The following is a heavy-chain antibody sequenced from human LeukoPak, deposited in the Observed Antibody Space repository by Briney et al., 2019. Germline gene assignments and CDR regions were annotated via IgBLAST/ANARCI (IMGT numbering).Heavy chain of an antibody. D-gene: IGHD3-10*01. CDR1: GLSVSSNY. CDR2: IYAGGAT. Sequence: GGSLTLSCAASGLSVSSNYMSWVRQAPGKGLEWVSVIYAGGATYYADSVKGRFIISRDNSKRTLFLHMNSLRTEDTAVYYCTSSTFGAPDSWGQG. J-gene: IGHJ4*02. V-gene: IGHV3-53*01. CDR3: TSSTFGAPDS.